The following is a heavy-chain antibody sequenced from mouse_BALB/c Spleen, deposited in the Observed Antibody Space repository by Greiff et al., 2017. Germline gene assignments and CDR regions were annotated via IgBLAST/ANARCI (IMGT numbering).Heavy chain of an antibody. D-gene: IGHD1-1*01. CDR2: ISSGGST. V-gene: IGHV5-6-5*01. J-gene: IGHJ2*01. CDR3: ARGGITTGYFDY. Sequence: EVKLMESGGGLVTPGGSLKLSCAASGFTFSSYAMSWVRQTPEKRLEWVASISSGGSTYYPDSVKGRFTISRDNARNILYLQMSSLRSEDTAMYYCARGGITTGYFDYWGQGTTLTVSS. CDR1: GFTFSSYA.